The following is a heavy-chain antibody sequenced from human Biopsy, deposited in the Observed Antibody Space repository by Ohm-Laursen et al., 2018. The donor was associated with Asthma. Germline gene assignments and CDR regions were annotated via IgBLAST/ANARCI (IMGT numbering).Heavy chain of an antibody. D-gene: IGHD4-23*01. CDR2: IYSGGTS. J-gene: IGHJ3*02. CDR1: GFAVSRDH. V-gene: IGHV3-66*02. Sequence: SLRLSCAASGFAVSRDHMFWVRQAPGKGLEWVSVIYSGGTSHTADSVKGRFTLSRDNSRNTLYLQMNSLRVEDTAIYYCARTHERWTSIQDDALDIWGQGTMVTVSS. CDR3: ARTHERWTSIQDDALDI.